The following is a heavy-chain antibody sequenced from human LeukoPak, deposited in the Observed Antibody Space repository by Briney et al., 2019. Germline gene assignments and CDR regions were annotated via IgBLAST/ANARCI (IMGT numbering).Heavy chain of an antibody. Sequence: ASVKVSCKASGYTFTSYDINWVRQATGQGLEWMGWMNPNSGNTGYAQKFQGRVTMTRNTSISTAYMELSSLRSEDTAVYYCARGLKYSSSSDLDYWGQGTLVTVSS. D-gene: IGHD6-6*01. V-gene: IGHV1-8*01. CDR3: ARGLKYSSSSDLDY. CDR2: MNPNSGNT. J-gene: IGHJ4*02. CDR1: GYTFTSYD.